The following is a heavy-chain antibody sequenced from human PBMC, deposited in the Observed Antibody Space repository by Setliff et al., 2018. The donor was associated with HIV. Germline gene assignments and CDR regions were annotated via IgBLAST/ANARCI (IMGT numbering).Heavy chain of an antibody. CDR2: VFYSGSA. CDR3: ARGARLLAAYRDRWDYYYMGV. CDR1: GGSISTTSYY. Sequence: SETLSLTCTVSGGSISTTSYYWAWIRQPPGKGLEWIGSVFYSGSAYYNPSLKSRFTISVDTSKNQFSLKVNSVTAADTAVYYCARGARLLAAYRDRWDYYYMGVWGKGTTVTVSS. V-gene: IGHV4-39*07. D-gene: IGHD1-26*01. J-gene: IGHJ6*03.